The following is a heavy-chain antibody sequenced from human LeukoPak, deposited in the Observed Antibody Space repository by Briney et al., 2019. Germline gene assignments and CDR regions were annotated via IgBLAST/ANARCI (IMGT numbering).Heavy chain of an antibody. CDR3: ARDYYGSGSYYGNFDY. CDR2: INPNSGGT. D-gene: IGHD3-10*01. J-gene: IGHJ4*02. CDR1: GYTFTGYY. V-gene: IGHV1-2*06. Sequence: ASVKVSCKASGYTFTGYYMHWVRQAPGQGLEWMGRINPNSGGTNYAQKFQGRVTMTGDTSISTAYMELSRLRSDDTAVYYCARDYYGSGSYYGNFDYWGQGTLVTVSS.